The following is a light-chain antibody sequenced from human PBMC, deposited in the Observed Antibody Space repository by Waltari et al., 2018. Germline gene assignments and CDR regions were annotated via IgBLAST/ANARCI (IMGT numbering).Light chain of an antibody. CDR2: WAS. J-gene: IGKJ3*01. CDR3: QQYYSMPLT. V-gene: IGKV4-1*01. CDR1: QSVFYSSNNKNY. Sequence: DIVMTQSPDSLAVSLGERVSINCKSSQSVFYSSNNKNYLAWYQQKPGQPPKLLMYWASSREFGVPKRFSASGSGTDFTLTISILEADDVAIYYCQQYYSMPLTFGPGTTVEI.